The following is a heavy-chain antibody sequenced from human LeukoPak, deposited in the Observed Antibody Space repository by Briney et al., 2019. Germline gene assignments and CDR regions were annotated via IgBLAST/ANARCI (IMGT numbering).Heavy chain of an antibody. D-gene: IGHD3-10*01. Sequence: PGGSLRLSCAASGFTFSTYWMHWVRQAPGKGLVWVLGVNTDGSRTNYADSVKGRFTISRDNAKNTLHLQMNSLRAEDTAVYYCARDGLVVRGTFPENWFDPWGQGTLVTVSS. CDR3: ARDGLVVRGTFPENWFDP. J-gene: IGHJ5*02. V-gene: IGHV3-74*01. CDR2: VNTDGSRT. CDR1: GFTFSTYW.